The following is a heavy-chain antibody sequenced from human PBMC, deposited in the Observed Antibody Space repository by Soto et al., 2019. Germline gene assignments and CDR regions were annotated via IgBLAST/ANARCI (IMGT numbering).Heavy chain of an antibody. J-gene: IGHJ4*02. CDR1: GYIFNSFG. CDR3: ARSIVVVTALDY. D-gene: IGHD2-21*02. Sequence: GASVKVSCKASGYIFNSFGISWVRQAPGQGLEWMGWISAYTGNTKYAQNFQGRVTMTTDTSASTAYMELSSLRSEDTAVYYCARSIVVVTALDYWGQGTLVTVPQ. V-gene: IGHV1-18*01. CDR2: ISAYTGNT.